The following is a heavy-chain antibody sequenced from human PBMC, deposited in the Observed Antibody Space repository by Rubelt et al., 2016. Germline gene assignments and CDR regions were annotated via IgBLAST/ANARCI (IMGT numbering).Heavy chain of an antibody. CDR2: IFYGGTT. V-gene: IGHV4-38-2*02. Sequence: QVQLQESGPGLVKPSETLSLTCTVSGGSVISGYYWGWIRQPPGKGLEWIGCIFYGGTTHYKPSLESRVTMSVDTSKNQFSRKWRLVTAADTAIYYCAKVGGIAVTGTSNWHDPWGQGTLVTVSS. CDR1: GGSVISGYY. CDR3: AKVGGIAVTGTSNWHDP. J-gene: IGHJ5*02. D-gene: IGHD6-19*01.